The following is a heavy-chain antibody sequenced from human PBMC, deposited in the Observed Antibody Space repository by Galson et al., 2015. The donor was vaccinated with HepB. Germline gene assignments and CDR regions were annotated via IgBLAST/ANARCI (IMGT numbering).Heavy chain of an antibody. J-gene: IGHJ4*02. V-gene: IGHV3-30*18. CDR2: ISYDGSNK. D-gene: IGHD3-3*01. CDR3: AKEWAYDFWSGYPDY. Sequence: SLRLSCAASGFTFSSYGMHWVRQAPGKGLEWVAVISYDGSNKYYADSVKGRFTISRDNSKNTLYLQMNSLRAEDTAVYYCAKEWAYDFWSGYPDYWGQGTLVTVSS. CDR1: GFTFSSYG.